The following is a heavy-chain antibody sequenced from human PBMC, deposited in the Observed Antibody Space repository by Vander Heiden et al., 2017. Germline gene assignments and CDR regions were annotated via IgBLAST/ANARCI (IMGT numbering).Heavy chain of an antibody. Sequence: QVTLRESGPALVEPTQTLTLTCTFSGFSLSTSGMCVSWIRQPPGKALEWLALIDWDDDKYYSTSLKTRLTISKDTSKNQVVLTMTNMDPVDTATYYCARMRAMAAFGDYYYYGMDVWGQGTTVTVSS. CDR3: ARMRAMAAFGDYYYYGMDV. V-gene: IGHV2-70*01. D-gene: IGHD5-18*01. CDR2: IDWDDDK. CDR1: GFSLSTSGMC. J-gene: IGHJ6*02.